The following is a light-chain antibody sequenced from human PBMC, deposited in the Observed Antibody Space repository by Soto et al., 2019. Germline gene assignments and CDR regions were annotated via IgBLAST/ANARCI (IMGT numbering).Light chain of an antibody. CDR1: QSVSNNY. V-gene: IGKV3-20*01. J-gene: IGKJ5*01. Sequence: EIVLTQSPGTLSLSPGERATLSCRASQSVSNNYLAWYQQKPGQAPRLLIYGASSRATGIPDRFSGSGSGTDFTLTTTRLEPEDFGVYYCQQYGSSPITFGQGTRLEIK. CDR2: GAS. CDR3: QQYGSSPIT.